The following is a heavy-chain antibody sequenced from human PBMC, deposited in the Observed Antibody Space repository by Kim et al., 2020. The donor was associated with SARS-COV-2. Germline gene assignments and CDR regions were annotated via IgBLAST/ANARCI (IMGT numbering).Heavy chain of an antibody. J-gene: IGHJ5*02. D-gene: IGHD3-16*02. CDR3: AKVSYRRFDP. V-gene: IGHV4-59*13. Sequence: SETLSLTCTVSGGSIINYYWAWLRQPPGKGLEWIGYIYYTGSTTYNSSLMSRITISIDTSKNQFSLQLTSVTAADTAVYFCAKVSYRRFDPWVQGTLVTVSS. CDR2: IYYTGST. CDR1: GGSIINYY.